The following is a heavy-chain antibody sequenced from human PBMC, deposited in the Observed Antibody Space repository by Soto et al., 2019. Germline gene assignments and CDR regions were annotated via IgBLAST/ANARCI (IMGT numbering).Heavy chain of an antibody. CDR1: GFTFSSYW. Sequence: GGSLRLSCAASGFTFSSYWMSWVRQAPGKGLEWVANIKQDGSEKYYVDSVKGRFTVSRDNAKNSLYLQMNSLRAEDTAVYYCARDARAYDFWSGEGLCYYYFMDVWGKGTTVTVSS. J-gene: IGHJ6*03. V-gene: IGHV3-7*01. CDR2: IKQDGSEK. CDR3: ARDARAYDFWSGEGLCYYYFMDV. D-gene: IGHD3-3*01.